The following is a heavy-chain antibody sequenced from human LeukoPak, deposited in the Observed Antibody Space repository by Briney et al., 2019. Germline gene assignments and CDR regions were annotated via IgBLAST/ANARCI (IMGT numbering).Heavy chain of an antibody. D-gene: IGHD3-16*01. V-gene: IGHV3-21*01. CDR3: ARDRGLRLDYYMDV. J-gene: IGHJ6*03. Sequence: GGSLRLSCGASGFTFSSYSMNWVRQAPGKGLEWVSSISSSSSYIYYADSVKGRFTISRDNAKNSLYLQMNSLRAEDTAVYYCARDRGLRLDYYMDVWGKGTTVTVSS. CDR2: ISSSSSYI. CDR1: GFTFSSYS.